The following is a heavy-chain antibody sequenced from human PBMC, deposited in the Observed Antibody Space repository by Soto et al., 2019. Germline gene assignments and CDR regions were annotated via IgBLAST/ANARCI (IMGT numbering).Heavy chain of an antibody. CDR3: VKDRYPGAHPWNVY. CDR2: ISGRGVAK. D-gene: IGHD1-26*01. Sequence: FLRVSCVASRVTVSSNARNRVRQTPGKGLEWVSPISGRGVAKHYADSVKGRFTISSDNYNNKVFLQMNSLRAEAAAVYYCVKDRYPGAHPWNVYRGQGTLVTVYS. CDR1: RVTVSSNA. J-gene: IGHJ4*02. V-gene: IGHV3-23*01.